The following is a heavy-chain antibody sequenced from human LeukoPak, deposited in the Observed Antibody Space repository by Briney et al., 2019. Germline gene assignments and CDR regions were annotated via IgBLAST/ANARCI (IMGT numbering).Heavy chain of an antibody. CDR3: ARRGRAAHAFDI. CDR1: GFTFSTYN. V-gene: IGHV3-21*01. J-gene: IGHJ3*02. D-gene: IGHD6-6*01. CDR2: ITSSSSYV. Sequence: PGGSLRLSCEASGFTFSTYNMNWVRQAPGKRLEWVSSITSSSSYVFYADSVKGRFTISRDNAKNSLYLQMNSLRAEDTAVYYCARRGRAAHAFDICGQGTMVTVSS.